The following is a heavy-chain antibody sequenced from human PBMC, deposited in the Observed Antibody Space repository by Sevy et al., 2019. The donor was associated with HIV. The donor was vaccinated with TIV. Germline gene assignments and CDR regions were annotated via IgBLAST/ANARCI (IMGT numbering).Heavy chain of an antibody. Sequence: ASVKVSCKASGYTFTSYGISWVRQAPGQGLEWMGWISAYNGNTNYAQKLQGRVPMTTDTSTSTAYMELRGLGSDDRAVYYCARGWGTAMVTARYYYYGMDVWGQGTTVTVSS. D-gene: IGHD5-18*01. CDR1: GYTFTSYG. V-gene: IGHV1-18*01. CDR3: ARGWGTAMVTARYYYYGMDV. CDR2: ISAYNGNT. J-gene: IGHJ6*02.